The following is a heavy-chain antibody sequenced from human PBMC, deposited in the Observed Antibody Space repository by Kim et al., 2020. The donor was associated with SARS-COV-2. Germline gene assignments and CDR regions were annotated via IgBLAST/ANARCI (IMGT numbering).Heavy chain of an antibody. CDR3: ARVGSKSYFDY. CDR1: GGSISSGGYY. J-gene: IGHJ4*02. V-gene: IGHV4-31*03. Sequence: SETLSLTCTVSGGSISSGGYYWSWIRQHPGKGLEWIGYIYYSGSTYYNPSLKSRVTISVDTSKNQFSLKLSSVTAADTAVYYCARVGSKSYFDYWGQGTLVTVSS. CDR2: IYYSGST.